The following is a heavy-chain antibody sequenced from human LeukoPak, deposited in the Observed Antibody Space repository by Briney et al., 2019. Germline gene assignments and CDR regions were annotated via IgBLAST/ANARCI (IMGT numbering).Heavy chain of an antibody. CDR3: ATAYCGGDCYYYYYMDV. CDR2: IIPIFGTA. J-gene: IGHJ6*03. D-gene: IGHD2-21*02. CDR1: GGTFSSYA. V-gene: IGHV1-69*05. Sequence: ASVKVSCKASGGTFSSYAISWVRQAPGQGLEWMGGIIPIFGTANYAQKFQGRVTITTDESTRTAYMELSSLRSEDTTVYYCATAYCGGDCYYYYYMDVWGKGTTVTVSS.